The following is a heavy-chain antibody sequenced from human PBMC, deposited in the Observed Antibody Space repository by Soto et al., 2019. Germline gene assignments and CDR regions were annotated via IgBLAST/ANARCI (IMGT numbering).Heavy chain of an antibody. J-gene: IGHJ5*02. V-gene: IGHV4-61*08. CDR3: ARVPIDTYMIYWSDP. Sequence: ASETLSLTCTVSGDSVSSGDYYWTWIRQPPGKGLEWVGHIYFSGRTNYIPSLESRVTISLDTSKNQFSLKLTSVTAADTAVYYCARVPIDTYMIYWSDPWGQGTLVTSPQ. CDR2: IYFSGRT. D-gene: IGHD3-16*01. CDR1: GDSVSSGDYY.